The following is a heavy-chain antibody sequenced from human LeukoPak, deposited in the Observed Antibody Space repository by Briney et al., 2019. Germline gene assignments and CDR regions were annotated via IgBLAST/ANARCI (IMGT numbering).Heavy chain of an antibody. CDR1: GFTFSKAW. V-gene: IGHV3-15*05. CDR3: TSSGSRWDYFDY. CDR2: IKTKPEGGTT. J-gene: IGHJ4*02. Sequence: GGSLRLSCAASGFTFSKAWMIWVRQAPGKGLEWVARIKTKPEGGTTDYAAHGKGRFTISRDDSKNTLYLQMNSLKTEDTAVYYCTSSGSRWDYFDYWGQGTLATVSS. D-gene: IGHD4-23*01.